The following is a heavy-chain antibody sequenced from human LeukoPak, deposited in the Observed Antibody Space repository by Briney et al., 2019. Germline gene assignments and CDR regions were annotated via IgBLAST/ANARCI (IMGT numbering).Heavy chain of an antibody. CDR1: GGSISSSSYY. Sequence: ASETLSLTCTVSGGSISSSSYYWGWIRQPPGKGLEWIGSINYSGNTYYNASLKSQVSISIDTSKNQFSLRLTSVTAADTAVYYCARQTGSGLFILPRGQGTLVTVSS. V-gene: IGHV4-39*01. J-gene: IGHJ4*02. CDR3: ARQTGSGLFILP. D-gene: IGHD3/OR15-3a*01. CDR2: INYSGNT.